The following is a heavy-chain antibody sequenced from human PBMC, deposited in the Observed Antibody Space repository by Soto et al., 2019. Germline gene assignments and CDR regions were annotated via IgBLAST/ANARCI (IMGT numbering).Heavy chain of an antibody. D-gene: IGHD4-17*01. J-gene: IGHJ4*02. V-gene: IGHV3-33*01. CDR2: IWYDGSNK. Sequence: GGSLRLSCAASGFTFSSYGMHWVRQAPGKGLEWVAVIWYDGSNKYYADSVKGRFTISRDNSKNTLYLQMNSLRAEDTAVYYCARDNGQTDYGDYGYFDYWGQGTLVTVSS. CDR3: ARDNGQTDYGDYGYFDY. CDR1: GFTFSSYG.